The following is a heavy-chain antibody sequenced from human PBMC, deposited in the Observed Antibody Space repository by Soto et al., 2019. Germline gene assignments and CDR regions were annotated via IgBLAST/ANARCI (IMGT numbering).Heavy chain of an antibody. CDR1: GFTFSSYS. J-gene: IGHJ4*02. CDR3: AILSSSWGGTSDY. Sequence: GGSLRLSCAASGFTFSSYSMNWVRQAPGKGLEWVSYISSSSSTIYYADSVKGRFTISRDNAKNSLYLQMNSLRAEDTAVYYCAILSSSWGGTSDYWGQGTLVTVSS. D-gene: IGHD6-13*01. CDR2: ISSSSSTI. V-gene: IGHV3-48*01.